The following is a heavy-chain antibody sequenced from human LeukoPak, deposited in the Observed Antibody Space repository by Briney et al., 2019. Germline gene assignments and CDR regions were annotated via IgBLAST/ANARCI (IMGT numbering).Heavy chain of an antibody. D-gene: IGHD3-3*01. CDR2: IYYSGST. Sequence: PSETLSLTCTVSGGSISSYYWSWIRQPPGKGLEWIGYIYYSGSTNYNPSLKSRVTISADTSKSQFSLKLSSVTAADTAVYYCARAILTPSGFVWHFDLWGRGTPVTVSS. CDR1: GGSISSYY. J-gene: IGHJ2*01. CDR3: ARAILTPSGFVWHFDL. V-gene: IGHV4-59*12.